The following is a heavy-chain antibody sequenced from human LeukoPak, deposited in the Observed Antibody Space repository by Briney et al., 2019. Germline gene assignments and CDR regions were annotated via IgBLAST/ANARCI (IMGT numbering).Heavy chain of an antibody. CDR2: ISYDGTKT. V-gene: IGHV3-30*03. CDR3: AREVPGFDV. CDR1: EFTFSRHA. Sequence: GGSLRLSCAASEFTFSRHAMHWVRKAPGKGLEWLAIISYDGTKTYYADSVKGRFTISRDNSKNILYLQMNSLRGDDTAVYYCAREVPGFDVWGQGTMVTASS. J-gene: IGHJ3*01.